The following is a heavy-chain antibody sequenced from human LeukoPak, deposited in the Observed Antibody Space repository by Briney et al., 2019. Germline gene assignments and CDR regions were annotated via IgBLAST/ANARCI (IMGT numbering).Heavy chain of an antibody. D-gene: IGHD3-22*01. J-gene: IGHJ1*01. CDR1: GYTFSSYD. CDR2: MNPNSGNR. Sequence: ASVKVSCKASGYTFSSYDINWVRQATGQGLEWMGWMNPNSGNRGYAQKFQGRVTITRNTSISTAYMELSSLRSEDTAVYFCARGSYDSSDYEYFQHWGQGTLVTVSS. CDR3: ARGSYDSSDYEYFQH. V-gene: IGHV1-8*03.